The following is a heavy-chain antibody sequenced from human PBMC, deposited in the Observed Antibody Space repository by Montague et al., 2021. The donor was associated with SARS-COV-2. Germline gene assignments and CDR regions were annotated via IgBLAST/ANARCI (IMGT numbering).Heavy chain of an antibody. V-gene: IGHV4-59*01. CDR3: ARAAGYNWNYGYNWVDP. J-gene: IGHJ5*02. Sequence: SETLSLTCTVSGGSINSYYCSWIRQPPGKGLEWIGYIYYSGSTNXNPSLKSRVTISVDTSKNQFSLKLSSVTAADTAVYYCARAAGYNWNYGYNWVDPWGQGTLVTVSS. CDR2: IYYSGST. D-gene: IGHD1-7*01. CDR1: GGSINSYY.